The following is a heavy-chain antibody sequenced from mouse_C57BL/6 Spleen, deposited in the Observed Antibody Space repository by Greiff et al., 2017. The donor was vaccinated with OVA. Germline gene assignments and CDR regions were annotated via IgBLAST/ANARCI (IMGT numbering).Heavy chain of an antibody. V-gene: IGHV1-42*01. CDR3: ARKESDY. CDR2: INPSTGGT. CDR1: GYSFTGYY. J-gene: IGHJ2*01. Sequence: VQLKQSGPELVKPGASVKISCKASGYSFTGYYMNWVKQSPEKSLEWIGEINPSTGGTTYNQKFKAKATLTVDKSSSTAYMQLKSLTSEDSAVYYCARKESDYWGQGTTRTVSS.